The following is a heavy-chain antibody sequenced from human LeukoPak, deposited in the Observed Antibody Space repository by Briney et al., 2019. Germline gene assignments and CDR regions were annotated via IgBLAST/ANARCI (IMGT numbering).Heavy chain of an antibody. J-gene: IGHJ6*02. CDR2: ISYDGSNK. D-gene: IGHD4-17*01. Sequence: GGSLRFSCAASGFTFSSYAMHWVRQAPGKGLEWVAVISYDGSNKYYADSVKGRFTISRDNSKNTLYLQMNSLRAEDTAVYYCAREPSDGDPTPYYYYGMDVWGQGTTVTVSS. CDR3: AREPSDGDPTPYYYYGMDV. V-gene: IGHV3-30-3*01. CDR1: GFTFSSYA.